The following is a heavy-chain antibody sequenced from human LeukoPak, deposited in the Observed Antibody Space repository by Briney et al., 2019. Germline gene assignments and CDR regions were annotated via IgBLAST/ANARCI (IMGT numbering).Heavy chain of an antibody. Sequence: PSETLSLTCAVSGYSISSGYYWGWIRQPPGKGLEWIGSIYHSGSTYYNPSLKSRVTISVGTPKNQFSLKLSSVTAADTAVYYCARHRVGVVVPAAIGYWGQGTLVTVSS. CDR1: GYSISSGYY. J-gene: IGHJ4*02. CDR3: ARHRVGVVVPAAIGY. CDR2: IYHSGST. V-gene: IGHV4-38-2*01. D-gene: IGHD2-2*02.